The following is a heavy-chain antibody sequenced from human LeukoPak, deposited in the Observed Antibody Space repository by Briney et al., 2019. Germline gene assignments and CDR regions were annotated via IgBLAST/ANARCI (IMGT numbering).Heavy chain of an antibody. Sequence: SETLSLTCSVSDYSINSGYYWGWIRQPPGKGLEWIASIYQSGHTYYNPSLKSRVTISVDTSKNQFSLKLSSVTAADTAVYYCARVIAVAGNGFDYWGQGTLVTVSS. J-gene: IGHJ4*02. V-gene: IGHV4-38-2*02. CDR3: ARVIAVAGNGFDY. CDR1: DYSINSGYY. D-gene: IGHD6-19*01. CDR2: IYQSGHT.